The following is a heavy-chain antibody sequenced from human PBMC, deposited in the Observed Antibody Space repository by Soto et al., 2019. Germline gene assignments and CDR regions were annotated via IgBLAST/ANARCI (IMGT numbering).Heavy chain of an antibody. J-gene: IGHJ4*02. V-gene: IGHV3-72*01. Sequence: VQLVESGGGLVQPGGSLRLSCAASGFTFSDHYMDWVRQAPGQGLEWVGRSRNKANSYSTEYAASVKGRFTISRDESKNSLYLQMNSLKTEDTAVYYCARFSGSYTRGLDYWGQGTLVTVSS. CDR2: SRNKANSYST. CDR3: ARFSGSYTRGLDY. CDR1: GFTFSDHY. D-gene: IGHD1-26*01.